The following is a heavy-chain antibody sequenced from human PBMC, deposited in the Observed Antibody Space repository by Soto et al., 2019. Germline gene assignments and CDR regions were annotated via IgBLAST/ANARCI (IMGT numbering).Heavy chain of an antibody. CDR1: GFTFSSYA. CDR2: ISGSGGST. D-gene: IGHD6-13*01. J-gene: IGHJ4*02. Sequence: GGSLRLSCTASGFTFSSYAMSWVRQAPGKGLEWVSAISGSGGSTYYADSVKGRFTISRDNSKNTLYLQMKSLRAEDTAVYYCAKFPSSSWYYFDYWGQGTLVTVSS. CDR3: AKFPSSSWYYFDY. V-gene: IGHV3-23*01.